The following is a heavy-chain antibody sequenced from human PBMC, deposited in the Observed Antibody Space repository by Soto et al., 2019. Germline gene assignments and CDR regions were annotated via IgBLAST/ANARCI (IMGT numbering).Heavy chain of an antibody. CDR3: YTEHTLFMAH. Sequence: EAQLVESGGGLVTPGESLRLSCVASGFTFSNAWMSWVRQVPGKGLEWIGRIRSKSAGATTAYAAPVTGRFTVSRDDLKNTLYLQVNSLKTEDICIYYCYTEHTLFMAHWGQGTLVTVSS. J-gene: IGHJ4*02. V-gene: IGHV3-15*01. CDR2: IRSKSAGATT. CDR1: GFTFSNAW.